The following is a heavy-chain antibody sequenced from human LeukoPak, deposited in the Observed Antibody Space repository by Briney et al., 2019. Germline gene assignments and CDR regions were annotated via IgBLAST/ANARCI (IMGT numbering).Heavy chain of an antibody. D-gene: IGHD5-24*01. J-gene: IGHJ5*02. V-gene: IGHV1-2*02. CDR1: GYTFTDYY. Sequence: ASVKVSCKASGYTFTDYYMHWVRQAPGQGLEWMGWINPNSDDTKYARKFQGRVTMTRDTSISTAYMELTRLRSDDTAVYYCTRGPNYSASDWFDPRGQGTLVTVSS. CDR2: INPNSDDT. CDR3: TRGPNYSASDWFDP.